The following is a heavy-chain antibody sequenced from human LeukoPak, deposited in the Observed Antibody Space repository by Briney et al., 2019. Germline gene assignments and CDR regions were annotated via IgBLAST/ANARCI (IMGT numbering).Heavy chain of an antibody. Sequence: SVKVSCKASGYSFTNNYIHWVRQAPGQGLEWMGGIIPIFGTANYAQKFQGRVTITADESTSTAYMELSSLRSEDTAVYYCAIAKIKQWLVTDYWGQGTLVTVSS. CDR3: AIAKIKQWLVTDY. J-gene: IGHJ4*02. CDR2: IIPIFGTA. V-gene: IGHV1-69*13. D-gene: IGHD6-19*01. CDR1: GYSFTNNY.